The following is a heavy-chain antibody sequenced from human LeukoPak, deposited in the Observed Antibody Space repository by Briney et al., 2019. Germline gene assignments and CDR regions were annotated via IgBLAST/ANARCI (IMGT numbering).Heavy chain of an antibody. CDR3: AKDKRPVAPEINMDV. J-gene: IGHJ6*03. V-gene: IGHV3-7*03. D-gene: IGHD6-19*01. Sequence: PGGSLRLSCVASGFTFSSYWMSWVRQAPGKGLEWVANIKQDGSEKYYVDSVKGRFTISRDNSKNSLYLQMNSLRAEDTALYYCAKDKRPVAPEINMDVWGKGTTVTVSS. CDR1: GFTFSSYW. CDR2: IKQDGSEK.